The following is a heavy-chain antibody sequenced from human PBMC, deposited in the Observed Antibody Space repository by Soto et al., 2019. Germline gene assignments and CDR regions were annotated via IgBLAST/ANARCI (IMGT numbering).Heavy chain of an antibody. CDR2: IKRKTEGGTT. Sequence: GGSLRLSCVASGFTFRNAWMSWVRQAPGKGPEWVGRIKRKTEGGTTDYAAPVKGRFTISRDDSKNTMYLWMNSLKTEDTAVYYCVRDPYLHTAGRLDSLHYWGPGTLVPVSS. CDR1: GFTFRNAW. V-gene: IGHV3-15*01. D-gene: IGHD5-18*01. J-gene: IGHJ4*02. CDR3: VRDPYLHTAGRLDSLHY.